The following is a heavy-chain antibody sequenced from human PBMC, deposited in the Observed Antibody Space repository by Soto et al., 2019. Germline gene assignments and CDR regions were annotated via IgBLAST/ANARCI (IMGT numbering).Heavy chain of an antibody. CDR1: GYTFTSYA. CDR2: INAGNGDT. V-gene: IGHV1-3*01. CDR3: ARVGTILAQYYFDY. D-gene: IGHD1-1*01. J-gene: IGHJ4*02. Sequence: ASVKVSCKASGYTFTSYAMHWVRQAPGQRLEWMGWINAGNGDTKYSQKFQGRVTITRDTSASTAYMELSSLRSEDTAVYYCARVGTILAQYYFDYWGQGTLVTVSS.